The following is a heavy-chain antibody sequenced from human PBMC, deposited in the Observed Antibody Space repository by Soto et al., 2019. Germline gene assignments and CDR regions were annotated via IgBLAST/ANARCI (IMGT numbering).Heavy chain of an antibody. V-gene: IGHV4-31*03. J-gene: IGHJ4*02. Sequence: SETLSLTCTVSGGSISSCGYYWSWIRQHPGKGLEWIGYIYYSGSTYYNPSLKSRVTISVDTSKNQFSLKPSSVTAADTAVYYCARFFTIFGGYYFDYWGQGTLVTVSS. CDR3: ARFFTIFGGYYFDY. CDR1: GGSISSCGYY. CDR2: IYYSGST. D-gene: IGHD3-3*01.